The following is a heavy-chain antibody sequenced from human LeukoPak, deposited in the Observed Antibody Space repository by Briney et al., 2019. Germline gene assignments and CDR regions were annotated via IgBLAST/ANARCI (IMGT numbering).Heavy chain of an antibody. Sequence: SVKVSCKASGGTFSSYTMSWVRQAPGRGREGMGGIISIFGTANYAQKFQGRVTITTEESTSTAYMELSSRRSEDTAVYYCARVGWLQLGSWFDPWGQGTLVTVSS. CDR1: GGTFSSYT. J-gene: IGHJ5*02. V-gene: IGHV1-69*05. D-gene: IGHD5-24*01. CDR2: IISIFGTA. CDR3: ARVGWLQLGSWFDP.